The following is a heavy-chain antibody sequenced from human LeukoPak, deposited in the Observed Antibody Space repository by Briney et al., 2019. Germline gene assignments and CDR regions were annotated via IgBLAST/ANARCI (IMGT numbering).Heavy chain of an antibody. CDR1: GFTFDDYA. J-gene: IGHJ5*02. D-gene: IGHD6-19*01. V-gene: IGHV3-9*01. CDR2: ISWNSGSI. Sequence: GRSLRLSCAASGFTFDDYAMHWVRQAPGKGLEWVSGISWNSGSIGYADSVKGRFTISRDNAKNSLYLQMNSLRAEDTALYYCAKEAHSSGWYGGNWFDPWGQGTLVTVSS. CDR3: AKEAHSSGWYGGNWFDP.